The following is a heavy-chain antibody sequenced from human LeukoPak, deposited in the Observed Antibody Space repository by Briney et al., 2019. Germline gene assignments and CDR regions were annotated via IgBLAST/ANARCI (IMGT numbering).Heavy chain of an antibody. CDR3: ARNERPLAAAGIPL. D-gene: IGHD6-13*01. V-gene: IGHV4-61*02. Sequence: TSETLSLTCTVSGGSISSGTYYWTWIRQPAGKGLEWIGRIYTFGSTTYNPSLESRVTISMDTSKNQFSLKLSSVTAADTAVYYCARNERPLAAAGIPLWGQGTLVTVSS. CDR2: IYTFGST. J-gene: IGHJ4*02. CDR1: GGSISSGTYY.